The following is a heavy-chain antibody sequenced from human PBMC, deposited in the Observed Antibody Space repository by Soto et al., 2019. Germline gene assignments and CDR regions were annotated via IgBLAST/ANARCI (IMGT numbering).Heavy chain of an antibody. CDR1: GFTFSSYA. Sequence: LRLSCAASGFTFSSYAMSWVRQAPGKGLEWVSAISGSGGSTYYADSVKGRFTISRDNSKNTLYLQMNSLRAEDTAVYYCARARYYYDSSGYSNYYGMDVWGQGTTVTVS. CDR3: ARARYYYDSSGYSNYYGMDV. J-gene: IGHJ6*02. D-gene: IGHD3-22*01. V-gene: IGHV3-23*01. CDR2: ISGSGGST.